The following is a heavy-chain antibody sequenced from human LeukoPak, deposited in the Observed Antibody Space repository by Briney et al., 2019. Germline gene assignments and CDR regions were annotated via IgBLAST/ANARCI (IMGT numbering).Heavy chain of an antibody. CDR2: IYYSGST. CDR1: GGSISSGGYY. Sequence: SETLSLTCTVSGGSISSGGYYWSWIRQHPGKGLEWIGYIYYSGSTYYNPSLKSRVTISVDTSKNQFSLKLSSVTAADTAVYYCAREALGELSSFDYWGQGPLATVSS. V-gene: IGHV4-31*03. J-gene: IGHJ4*02. CDR3: AREALGELSSFDY. D-gene: IGHD3-16*02.